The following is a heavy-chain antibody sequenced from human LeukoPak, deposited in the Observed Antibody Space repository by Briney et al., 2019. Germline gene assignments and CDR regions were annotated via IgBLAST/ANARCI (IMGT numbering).Heavy chain of an antibody. CDR1: GYPISSGYY. V-gene: IGHV4-38-2*02. CDR3: ARGTEDYYYYYMDV. D-gene: IGHD1/OR15-1a*01. CDR2: IYYSGST. Sequence: PSETLSLTCTVSGYPISSGYYWGWIRQPPGKGLEWIGYIYYSGSTNYNPSLKSRVTISVDTSKNQFSLKLSSVTAADTAVYYCARGTEDYYYYYMDVWGKGTTVTVSS. J-gene: IGHJ6*03.